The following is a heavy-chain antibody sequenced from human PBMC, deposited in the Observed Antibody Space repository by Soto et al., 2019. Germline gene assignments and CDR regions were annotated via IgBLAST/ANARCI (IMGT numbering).Heavy chain of an antibody. CDR3: AKASHHDFLSVYRYFDF. Sequence: MQLVESGGGFVQPGRSLTLSCAASGFPFDDHAMHWVRQGPGKGLEWVSGINWNSATIDYAASVKGRFTISRDNAKNSVSLQMNDLRDEDTALYFCAKASHHDFLSVYRYFDFWGQGALVIVSS. D-gene: IGHD3-3*01. J-gene: IGHJ4*02. CDR2: INWNSATI. CDR1: GFPFDDHA. V-gene: IGHV3-9*01.